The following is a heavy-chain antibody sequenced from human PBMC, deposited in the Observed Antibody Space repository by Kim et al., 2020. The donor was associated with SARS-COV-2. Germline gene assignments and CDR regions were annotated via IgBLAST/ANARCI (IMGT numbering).Heavy chain of an antibody. J-gene: IGHJ3*02. D-gene: IGHD1-26*01. Sequence: GSLRLSCAASGFTFSSYAMHWVRQAPGKGLEWVAVISYDGSNKYYADSVKGRFTISRDNSKNTLYLQMNSLRAEDTAVYYCARPYSGSYRDAFDIWGQGTMVTVSS. CDR3: ARPYSGSYRDAFDI. CDR1: GFTFSSYA. CDR2: ISYDGSNK. V-gene: IGHV3-30-3*01.